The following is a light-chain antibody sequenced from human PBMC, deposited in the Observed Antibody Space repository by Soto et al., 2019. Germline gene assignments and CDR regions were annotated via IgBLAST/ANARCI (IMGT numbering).Light chain of an antibody. Sequence: QSVLTQAPSASGTPGQRVTISCSGSSSDIGSHTVNWYQQFPGTAPKLLIYGNNQRPSGVPDRFSGSKSGTSASLAISGLQSEDEADYHCASWDDRLNGRVVFGGGTKLTVL. CDR3: ASWDDRLNGRVV. CDR2: GNN. V-gene: IGLV1-44*01. J-gene: IGLJ2*01. CDR1: SSDIGSHT.